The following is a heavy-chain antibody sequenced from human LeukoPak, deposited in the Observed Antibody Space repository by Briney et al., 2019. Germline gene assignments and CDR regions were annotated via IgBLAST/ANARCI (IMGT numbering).Heavy chain of an antibody. CDR1: GASISSYY. CDR3: ASGPYPAAGTDHQFDY. CDR2: VYHSGIT. J-gene: IGHJ4*02. Sequence: SETLSLTCTVSGASISSYYWSWIRQPPGKGLEWIGYVYHSGITHYNPSLKSRVTISVDTSQNQFSLKLTSVTAADTAVYYCASGPYPAAGTDHQFDYWGQGTLVTVSS. D-gene: IGHD6-13*01. V-gene: IGHV4-59*01.